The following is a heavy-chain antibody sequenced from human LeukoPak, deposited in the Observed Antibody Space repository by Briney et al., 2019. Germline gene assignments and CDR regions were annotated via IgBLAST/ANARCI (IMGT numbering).Heavy chain of an antibody. Sequence: SETLSLTCTVSGGSISSSSYYWGWIRQPPGTGLEWIGSIYYSGRTYYNPSLKSRVTISVDTSKNQFSLKLSSVTAADTAVYYCARHQRGSGWYWDAFDIWGQGTMVTVSS. CDR2: IYYSGRT. CDR3: ARHQRGSGWYWDAFDI. J-gene: IGHJ3*02. D-gene: IGHD6-19*01. V-gene: IGHV4-39*01. CDR1: GGSISSSSYY.